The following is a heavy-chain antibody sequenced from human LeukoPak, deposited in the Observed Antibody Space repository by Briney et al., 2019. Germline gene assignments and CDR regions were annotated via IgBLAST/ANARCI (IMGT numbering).Heavy chain of an antibody. CDR1: GGSISSSSYY. CDR3: ARQPYYYYYMDV. Sequence: SETPSLTCTVSGGSISSSSYYWGWIRQPPGKGLEWIGSIYYSGSTYYNPSLKSRVTISVDTSKNQFSLKLSSVTAADTAVYYCARQPYYYYYMDVWGKGTTVTVSS. CDR2: IYYSGST. J-gene: IGHJ6*03. V-gene: IGHV4-39*01.